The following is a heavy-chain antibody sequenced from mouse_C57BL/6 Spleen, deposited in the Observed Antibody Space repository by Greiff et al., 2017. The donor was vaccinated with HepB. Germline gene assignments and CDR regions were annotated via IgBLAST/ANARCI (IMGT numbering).Heavy chain of an antibody. V-gene: IGHV5-6*02. J-gene: IGHJ4*01. Sequence: EVKLVESGGDLVKPGGSLKLSCAASGFTFSSYGMSWVRQTPDKRLEWVATISSGGSYTYYPDSVKGRFTISRDNAKNTLYLQMSSLKSEDTAMYYCARRGGYYYGSSYDYYAMDYWGQGTSVTVSS. CDR2: ISSGGSYT. D-gene: IGHD1-1*01. CDR1: GFTFSSYG. CDR3: ARRGGYYYGSSYDYYAMDY.